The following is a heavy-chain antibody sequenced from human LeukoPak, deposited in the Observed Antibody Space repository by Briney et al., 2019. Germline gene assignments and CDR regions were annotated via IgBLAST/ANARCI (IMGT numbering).Heavy chain of an antibody. J-gene: IGHJ3*02. V-gene: IGHV3-66*01. Sequence: GGSLRLSCAASGLTVSTNYMHWVRQAPGKGLEWISVIYRDGTIYYADSVKDRFTISRDTSKNTLDLQMNRLGAEDTAVYYCAREWEYYYNRRRGAFDIWGQGTMVTVSS. CDR3: AREWEYYYNRRRGAFDI. CDR2: IYRDGTI. CDR1: GLTVSTNY. D-gene: IGHD3-22*01.